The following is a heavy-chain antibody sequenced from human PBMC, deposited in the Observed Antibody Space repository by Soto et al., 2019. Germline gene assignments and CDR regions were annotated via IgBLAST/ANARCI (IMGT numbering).Heavy chain of an antibody. CDR2: IYHSGST. Sequence: QVQLQESGPGLVKPSWTLSLTCAVSGGSISSSNWWSWVRQPPGKGLEWIGAIYHSGSTNYNPSLKSRVTMSVDKSKNHFSCKLSSVTAADTAVYRCAGGCRSTSWYKAWFDPWGQGTLVTVSS. J-gene: IGHJ5*02. V-gene: IGHV4-4*01. CDR3: AGGCRSTSWYKAWFDP. D-gene: IGHD2-2*02. CDR1: GGSISSSNW.